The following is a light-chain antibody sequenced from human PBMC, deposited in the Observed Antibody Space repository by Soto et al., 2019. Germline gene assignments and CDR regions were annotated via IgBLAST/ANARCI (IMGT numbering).Light chain of an antibody. V-gene: IGLV2-8*01. CDR3: SSYAGSNNYV. CDR1: SSDVGGYNY. J-gene: IGLJ1*01. Sequence: QSALTQPPSASGSPGQSVTISCTGTSSDVGGYNYVSWYQQHPGKATKLMIYEVSKRPSGVPDRFSGSKSGNTASLTVSGLQAEDEADYYCSSYAGSNNYVFGTGTKLTVL. CDR2: EVS.